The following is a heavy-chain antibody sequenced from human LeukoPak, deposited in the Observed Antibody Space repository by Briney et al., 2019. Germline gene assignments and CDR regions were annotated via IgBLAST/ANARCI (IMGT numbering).Heavy chain of an antibody. CDR3: ARASSSWYNYFDY. J-gene: IGHJ4*02. CDR2: LWYDGSNK. D-gene: IGHD6-13*01. Sequence: PGRSLRLSCAASGFTFSSYGMHWVRQAPGKGLEWVAVLWYDGSNKYYADSVKGRFTISRDNSKNTLYLQMNSLRAEDTAVYYCARASSSWYNYFDYWGQGTLVTVSS. CDR1: GFTFSSYG. V-gene: IGHV3-33*01.